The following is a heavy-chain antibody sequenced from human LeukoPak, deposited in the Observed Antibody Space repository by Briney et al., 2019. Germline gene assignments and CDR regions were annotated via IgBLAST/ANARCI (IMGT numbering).Heavy chain of an antibody. Sequence: GGSLRLSCAVSGIIFSDYYMSWIRQAPGKGLEWVSYISSSGNTRYYADSVKGRFTISRDNAKNSLYLQMNSLGAEDTAVYYCARARGYTVFGANDCWGQGTLVTVSS. J-gene: IGHJ4*02. CDR2: ISSSGNTR. V-gene: IGHV3-11*01. CDR3: ARARGYTVFGANDC. D-gene: IGHD3-3*01. CDR1: GIIFSDYY.